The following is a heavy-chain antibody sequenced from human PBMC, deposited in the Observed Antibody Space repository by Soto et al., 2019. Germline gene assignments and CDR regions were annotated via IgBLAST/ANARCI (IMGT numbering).Heavy chain of an antibody. CDR2: TYYRSKWYN. V-gene: IGHV6-1*01. D-gene: IGHD1-1*01. CDR1: GDSVSSNSAA. J-gene: IGHJ6*02. Sequence: SQTVALTCAISGDSVSSNSAAWNWIRQSPSRGLEWLGRTYYRSKWYNDYAVSVKSRITINPDTSKNQFSLQLNSVTPEDTAVYYCARDLAARYKGYYYYGMDVWGQGTTVTVSS. CDR3: ARDLAARYKGYYYYGMDV.